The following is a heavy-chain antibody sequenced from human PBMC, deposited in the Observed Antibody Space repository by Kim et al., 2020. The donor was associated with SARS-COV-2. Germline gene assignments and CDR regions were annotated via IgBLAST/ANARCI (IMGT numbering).Heavy chain of an antibody. CDR2: INAGNGNT. CDR1: GYTFTSYA. D-gene: IGHD5-12*01. V-gene: IGHV1-3*01. CDR3: ARGGNVDIVATTRGSFDY. J-gene: IGHJ4*02. Sequence: ASVKVSCKASGYTFTSYAMHWVRQAPGQRLEWMGWINAGNGNTKYSQKFQGRVTITRDTSASTAYMELSSLRSEDTAVYYCARGGNVDIVATTRGSFDYWGQGTLVTVSS.